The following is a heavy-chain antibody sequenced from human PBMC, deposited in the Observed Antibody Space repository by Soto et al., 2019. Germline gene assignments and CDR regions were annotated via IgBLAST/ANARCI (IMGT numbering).Heavy chain of an antibody. Sequence: QVQLVQSGAEVKNPGSSVKVSCKASGGTFSSYAISWVRQAPGQGLEWMGGIIPIFGTANYAQKFQGRVTITADESTSTAYMELSSLRSEDTAVYYCARGGTIFGVVLYYYYGMDVWGQGTTVTVSS. CDR3: ARGGTIFGVVLYYYYGMDV. CDR1: GGTFSSYA. V-gene: IGHV1-69*01. J-gene: IGHJ6*02. D-gene: IGHD3-3*01. CDR2: IIPIFGTA.